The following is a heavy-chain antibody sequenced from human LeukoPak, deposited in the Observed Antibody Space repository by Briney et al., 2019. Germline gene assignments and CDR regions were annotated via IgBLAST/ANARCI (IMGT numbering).Heavy chain of an antibody. CDR3: ASGSLSDRGDY. CDR2: ISTSGAII. D-gene: IGHD3-10*01. CDR1: GFTFNNYE. J-gene: IGHJ4*02. Sequence: GGSLRLSCAASGFTFNNYEMNWVRQAPGKGLEWVSYISTSGAIIYYADSVKGRFTISRDNAKNSLYLQMNSLRAEDAAVYYCASGSLSDRGDYWGQGTLVTVSS. V-gene: IGHV3-48*03.